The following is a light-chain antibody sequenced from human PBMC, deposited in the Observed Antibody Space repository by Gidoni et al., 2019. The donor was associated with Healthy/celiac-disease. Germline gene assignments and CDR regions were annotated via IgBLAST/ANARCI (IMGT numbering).Light chain of an antibody. V-gene: IGKV3-11*01. Sequence: EIVLTQSPATRSLSPGERANLSCRASQSVSSYFSWYQQKPGQAPRLLIYDASNRATGIPARFSGSGSGTDFTLTISSLEPEDFAVYYCQQRSNWPPRLTFGGXTKVEIK. CDR3: QQRSNWPPRLT. J-gene: IGKJ4*01. CDR1: QSVSSY. CDR2: DAS.